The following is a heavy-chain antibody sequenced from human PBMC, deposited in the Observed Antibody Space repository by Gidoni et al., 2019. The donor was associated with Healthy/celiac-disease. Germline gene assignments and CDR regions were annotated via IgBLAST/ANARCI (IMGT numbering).Heavy chain of an antibody. CDR3: ATDPLTATVTEHYFDY. CDR1: GYTLTDLS. Sequence: QVKLVQSGAEVKKPGASVRVSCRGSGYTLTDLSMHWVRQAPGKGLEWMGGFDPEDGETIYAQKFQGRVTMTEDTSTDTAYRELSSLRSEDTAVYYCATDPLTATVTEHYFDYWGQGTLVTVSS. J-gene: IGHJ4*02. CDR2: FDPEDGET. V-gene: IGHV1-24*01. D-gene: IGHD4-17*01.